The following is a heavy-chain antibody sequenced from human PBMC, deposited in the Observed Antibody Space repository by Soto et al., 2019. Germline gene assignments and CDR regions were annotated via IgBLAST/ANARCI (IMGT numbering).Heavy chain of an antibody. V-gene: IGHV4-4*02. J-gene: IGHJ5*02. CDR1: GGSISSSNW. CDR3: ATRPIAAGRNWFDN. D-gene: IGHD6-13*01. Sequence: PSETLSLTCAVSGGSISSSNWWSWVRQTPGKGLEWIGEIYHSGSTNYNPSLKSRVTISVDKSKNQFSLKLSSVTAADTAVYYCATRPIAAGRNWFDNSGQGTLLNVSS. CDR2: IYHSGST.